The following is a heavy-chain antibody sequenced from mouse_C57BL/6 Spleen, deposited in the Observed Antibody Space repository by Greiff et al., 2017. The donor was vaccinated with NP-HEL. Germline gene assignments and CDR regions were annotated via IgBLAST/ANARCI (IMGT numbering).Heavy chain of an antibody. D-gene: IGHD2-4*01. CDR2: IRSKSNNYAT. CDR3: VRQYDYGFYYAMDY. CDR1: GFSFNTYA. Sequence: EVKLQESGGGLVQPKGSLKLSCAASGFSFNTYAMNWVRQAPGKGLEWVARIRSKSNNYATYYADSVKDRFTISRDDSESMLYLQMNNLKTEDTAMYYCVRQYDYGFYYAMDYWGQGTSVTVSS. J-gene: IGHJ4*01. V-gene: IGHV10-1*01.